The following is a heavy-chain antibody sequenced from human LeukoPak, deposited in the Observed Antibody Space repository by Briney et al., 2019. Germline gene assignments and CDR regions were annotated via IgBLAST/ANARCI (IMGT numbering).Heavy chain of an antibody. J-gene: IGHJ6*03. CDR3: ARGHIGDIVVVPAAMGYYYYYMDV. Sequence: PSETLSLTCAVSGYPISSNYFWGWIRQPPGKGLEWIGEINHSGSTNYNPSLKSRVTISVDTSKNQFSLKLSSVTAADTAVYYCARGHIGDIVVVPAAMGYYYYYMDVWGKGTTVTVSS. D-gene: IGHD2-2*01. CDR1: GYPISSNYF. CDR2: INHSGST. V-gene: IGHV4-38-2*01.